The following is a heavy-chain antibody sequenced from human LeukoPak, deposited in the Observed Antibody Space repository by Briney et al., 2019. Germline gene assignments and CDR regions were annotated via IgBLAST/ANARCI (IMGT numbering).Heavy chain of an antibody. J-gene: IGHJ4*02. V-gene: IGHV3-66*01. Sequence: GGSLRLSCAASGFTVSSNYMSCVRQAPGKGLEWVSVIYSGGSTYYADSVKGRFTISRDNSKNTLYLQMNSLRDEDTAVYYCARDHGSGYYLYSWGQGTLVTVSS. CDR3: ARDHGSGYYLYS. D-gene: IGHD3-22*01. CDR1: GFTVSSNY. CDR2: IYSGGST.